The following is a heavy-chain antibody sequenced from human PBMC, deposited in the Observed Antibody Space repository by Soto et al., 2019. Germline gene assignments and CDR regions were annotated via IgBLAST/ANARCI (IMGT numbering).Heavy chain of an antibody. CDR3: ASYYINNAWYREFDY. CDR1: AYTFTNYG. Sequence: QVQLVQSEAEVKKPGASVKVSCKTSAYTFTNYGFTWVRQAPGQGLEWMGWISAFNGITSFAQKFQDRVTMTTDTSTSTAYMELRSLSSDDTAVYYCASYYINNAWYREFDYWGQGTLVTVSS. J-gene: IGHJ4*02. D-gene: IGHD3-10*01. CDR2: ISAFNGIT. V-gene: IGHV1-18*01.